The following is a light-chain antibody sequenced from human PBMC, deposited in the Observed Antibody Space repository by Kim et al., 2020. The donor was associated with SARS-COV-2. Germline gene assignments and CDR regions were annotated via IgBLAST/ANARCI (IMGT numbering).Light chain of an antibody. CDR2: YDT. CDR1: SIGLQS. Sequence: PGKTARITCGENSIGLQSVHWYHQKPGQAPVLVIYYDTDRPSGIPERFSGSNSGNTATLTISRVEAGDEADYYCQVWDTGSDHPIFGGGTQLTVL. J-gene: IGLJ2*01. V-gene: IGLV3-21*04. CDR3: QVWDTGSDHPI.